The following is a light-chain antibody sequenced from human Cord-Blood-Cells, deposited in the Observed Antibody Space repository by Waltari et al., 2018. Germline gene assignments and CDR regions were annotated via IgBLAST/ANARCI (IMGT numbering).Light chain of an antibody. CDR3: AAWDDSLSYV. V-gene: IGLV1-47*01. CDR2: RNN. Sequence: QSVLTQPPSASGTPGQRVTISCSGSSSHIGSNYVYWYQQLPGTAPKLLIYRNNQRPSGVPDRFSGSKSGTSASLAISGLRSEDEADYYCAAWDDSLSYVFGTGTKVTVL. J-gene: IGLJ1*01. CDR1: SSHIGSNY.